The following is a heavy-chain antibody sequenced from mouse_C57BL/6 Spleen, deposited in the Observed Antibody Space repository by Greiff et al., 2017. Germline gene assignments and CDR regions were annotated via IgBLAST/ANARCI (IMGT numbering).Heavy chain of an antibody. V-gene: IGHV7-3*01. CDR1: GFTFTDDY. J-gene: IGHJ1*03. Sequence: VQLKESGGGLVQPGGSLSLSCAASGFTFTDDYMSWVRQPPGKALEWLGFIRNKANGYTTEYSASVKGRFTISRDNSQSILYLQMNALRAEDSATYYCARSPYYDYDYDCYFDVWGTVTTVTVSS. CDR2: IRNKANGYTT. CDR3: ARSPYYDYDYDCYFDV. D-gene: IGHD2-4*01.